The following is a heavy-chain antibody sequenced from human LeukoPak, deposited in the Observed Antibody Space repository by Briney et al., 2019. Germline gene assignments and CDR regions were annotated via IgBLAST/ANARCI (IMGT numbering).Heavy chain of an antibody. J-gene: IGHJ6*02. V-gene: IGHV4-61*01. Sequence: KTSETLSLTCTVSGGSVSSGSYYWSWIRQPPGKGLEWIGYIYYSGSTNYNPSLKSRVTISVDTSKNQFSLKLSSVTAADTAVYYCARGWLDDYYYYGMDVWGQGTTVTVSS. CDR2: IYYSGST. D-gene: IGHD6-19*01. CDR3: ARGWLDDYYYYGMDV. CDR1: GGSVSSGSYY.